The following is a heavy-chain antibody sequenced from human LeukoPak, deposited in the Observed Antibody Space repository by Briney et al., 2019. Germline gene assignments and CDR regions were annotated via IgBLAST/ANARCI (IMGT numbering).Heavy chain of an antibody. J-gene: IGHJ4*02. CDR3: AKRDYGDYVYFDY. D-gene: IGHD4-17*01. CDR2: ISGSGGST. Sequence: GGSLRLSCAASGFTFSSYGMSWVRQAPGKGLEWVSAISGSGGSTYYADSVKGRFTISRDNSKNTLYLQMNSLRAEDTAVYYCAKRDYGDYVYFDYWGQGTLVTVSS. V-gene: IGHV3-23*01. CDR1: GFTFSSYG.